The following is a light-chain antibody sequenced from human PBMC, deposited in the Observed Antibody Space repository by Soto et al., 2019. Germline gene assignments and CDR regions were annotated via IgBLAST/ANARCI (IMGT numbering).Light chain of an antibody. Sequence: QSALTQPRSVSGSPGQSVTISCTGTSSDVGGYNYVSWYQQHPGKAPKLMIYDVTTRPSGVPDRFSGSKSGNTASLTISGLQDEDEADYYCSSRAGSSVVFGTGTKVTAL. V-gene: IGLV2-11*01. CDR1: SSDVGGYNY. CDR2: DVT. J-gene: IGLJ1*01. CDR3: SSRAGSSVV.